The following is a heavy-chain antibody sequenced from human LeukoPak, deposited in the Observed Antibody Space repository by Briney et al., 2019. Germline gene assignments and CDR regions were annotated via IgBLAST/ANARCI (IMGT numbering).Heavy chain of an antibody. J-gene: IGHJ4*02. D-gene: IGHD4/OR15-4a*01. Sequence: PGGSLRLSCAASRFTFSNAWMNWVRQAPGKGLEWVGRIKSKTDGRTTDYAAPVKGRFTISRDDSKNTLYLQMDSLKSEDTAMYYCTTVATIVTQNFDYWGQGTLVTVSS. V-gene: IGHV3-15*01. CDR2: IKSKTDGRTT. CDR3: TTVATIVTQNFDY. CDR1: RFTFSNAW.